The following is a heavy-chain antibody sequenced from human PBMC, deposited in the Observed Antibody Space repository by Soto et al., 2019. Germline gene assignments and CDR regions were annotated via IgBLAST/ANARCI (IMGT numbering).Heavy chain of an antibody. V-gene: IGHV4-30-2*01. J-gene: IGHJ6*02. D-gene: IGHD3-10*01. Sequence: SETLSLTCAVSGGSISSGGYSWSWIRQPPGKGLEWIGYIYHSGSTYYNPSLKSRVTISVDRSKNQFSLKLSSVTAADTAVYYCASSITMVWGVITYYYYGMDVWGQGTTVTVSS. CDR3: ASSITMVWGVITYYYYGMDV. CDR1: GGSISSGGYS. CDR2: IYHSGST.